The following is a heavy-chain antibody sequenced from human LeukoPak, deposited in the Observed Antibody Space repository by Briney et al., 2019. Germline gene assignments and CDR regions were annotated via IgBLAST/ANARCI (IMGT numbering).Heavy chain of an antibody. D-gene: IGHD1-26*01. CDR1: GFTFSSYG. Sequence: GGSLRLSCAASGFTFSSYGMTWVRQGPGKGLEWVSAISGSGGSTNYADSVKGRFTISRDTSKNTLYLQTNSLRAEDTALYYCARVSRSGSLDMHFDIWGQGTMVTVSS. J-gene: IGHJ3*02. CDR2: ISGSGGST. CDR3: ARVSRSGSLDMHFDI. V-gene: IGHV3-23*01.